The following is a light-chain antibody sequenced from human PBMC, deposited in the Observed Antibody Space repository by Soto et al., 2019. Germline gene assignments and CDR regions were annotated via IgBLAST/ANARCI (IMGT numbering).Light chain of an antibody. V-gene: IGLV2-18*02. CDR2: DVS. Sequence: QSALTQPPSASGSPGQSVTISCTGTSSDVGRYNFVSWYQHHPGKAPKLMIYDVSQRPSGVPDRFSGSKSGNTASLTISGLQAEDEADYYCSSYTSSSTLVFGTGTKLTVL. CDR1: SSDVGRYNF. CDR3: SSYTSSSTLV. J-gene: IGLJ1*01.